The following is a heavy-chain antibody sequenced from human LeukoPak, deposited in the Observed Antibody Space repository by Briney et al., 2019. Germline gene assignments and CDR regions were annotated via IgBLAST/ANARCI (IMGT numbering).Heavy chain of an antibody. CDR1: GCSINSSSYY. V-gene: IGHV4-39*01. CDR2: IYYSGST. CDR3: ARRFAPSRNDAFDI. J-gene: IGHJ3*02. Sequence: SETLSLTCTVSGCSINSSSYYWGWIRQLPGKGLVWIGTIYYSGSTYYNPSLKSRVTITVDTSKNQFSLKLSSVTASDTAVYYCARRFAPSRNDAFDIWGQGTMVTVSS. D-gene: IGHD3-10*01.